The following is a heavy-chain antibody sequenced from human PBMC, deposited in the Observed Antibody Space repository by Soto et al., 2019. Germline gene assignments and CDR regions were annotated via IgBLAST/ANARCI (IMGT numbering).Heavy chain of an antibody. J-gene: IGHJ5*02. CDR1: GGSISSYY. CDR2: IYYSGST. D-gene: IGHD5-18*01. V-gene: IGHV4-59*01. CDR3: ARDGGGYSYGGWFDP. Sequence: PSETLSLTCTVSGGSISSYYWSWIRQPPGKGLEWIGYIYYSGSTNYNPSLKSRVTISVDTSKNQIYLKLSSVTAADTAVYYCARDGGGYSYGGWFDPWGQGTLVTVSS.